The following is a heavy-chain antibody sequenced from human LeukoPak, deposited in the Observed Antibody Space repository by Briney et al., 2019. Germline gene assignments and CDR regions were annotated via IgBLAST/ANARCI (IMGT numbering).Heavy chain of an antibody. CDR2: IYYGGST. D-gene: IGHD3-10*01. V-gene: IGHV4-31*03. J-gene: IGHJ4*02. Sequence: SETLSLTCTVSGASISSGGYYWSWVRQDPGKGLEWIGYIYYGGSTYYNPSLKGRITISVDTSKNQFSLELSSVTAADTAVYFCARADGGVRGYYFDYWGQGIMVTVSS. CDR1: GASISSGGYY. CDR3: ARADGGVRGYYFDY.